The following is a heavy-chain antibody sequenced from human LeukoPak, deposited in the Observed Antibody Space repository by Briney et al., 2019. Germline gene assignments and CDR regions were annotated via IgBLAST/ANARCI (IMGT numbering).Heavy chain of an antibody. Sequence: GGSLRLSCAASGFTVSSNYMSWVRQAPGKGLEWGSVIYSGGSTYYADSVKGRFIISRDNSKNTLYLQMNRLRAEDTAVYYCARVDYGDYGFDYWGQGTLVTVSS. CDR1: GFTVSSNY. D-gene: IGHD4-17*01. CDR3: ARVDYGDYGFDY. J-gene: IGHJ4*02. CDR2: IYSGGST. V-gene: IGHV3-66*01.